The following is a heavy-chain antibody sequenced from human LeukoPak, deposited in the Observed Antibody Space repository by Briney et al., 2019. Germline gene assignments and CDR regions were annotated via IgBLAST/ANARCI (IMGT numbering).Heavy chain of an antibody. CDR2: ISYSGST. V-gene: IGHV4-39*01. D-gene: IGHD3-16*02. Sequence: SETLSLTCTVSAGSISISNYCWGWIRQPPGRGLEWIGSISYSGSTYYNPSLKSRVSISVDTSKNQFSLKVTSVTAADTAVFYCARHYVDIRTVGASYYYYGLDVWGQGTTVTVSS. CDR1: AGSISISNYC. CDR3: ARHYVDIRTVGASYYYYGLDV. J-gene: IGHJ6*02.